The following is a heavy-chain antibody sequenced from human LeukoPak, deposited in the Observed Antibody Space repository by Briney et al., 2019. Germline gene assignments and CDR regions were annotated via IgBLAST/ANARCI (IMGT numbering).Heavy chain of an antibody. CDR3: ASPASHLISSGYYYVS. J-gene: IGHJ5*02. CDR2: IYSGGST. V-gene: IGHV3-66*02. CDR1: GFTVSSNY. D-gene: IGHD3-22*01. Sequence: GGSLRLSCAASGFTVSSNYMSWVRQAPGKGLEWVSVIYSGGSTYYADSVKGRFTISRDNSKNTLYLQMNNLRAEDTAVYYCASPASHLISSGYYYVSWGQGTLVTVSS.